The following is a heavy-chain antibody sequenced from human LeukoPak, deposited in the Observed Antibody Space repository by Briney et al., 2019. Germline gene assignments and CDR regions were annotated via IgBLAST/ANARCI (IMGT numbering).Heavy chain of an antibody. D-gene: IGHD1-14*01. Sequence: SETLSLTCTVTGGSISSYYWSWIRQPPGKGLEWIGFIYSSGSTTYNPSLKSRVTISVDTSKNQFSLKLSSVTAADTAVYYCARHFKHASSGTRHWLDPWGQGTLVTVSS. CDR2: IYSSGST. CDR3: ARHFKHASSGTRHWLDP. CDR1: GGSISSYY. J-gene: IGHJ5*02. V-gene: IGHV4-4*09.